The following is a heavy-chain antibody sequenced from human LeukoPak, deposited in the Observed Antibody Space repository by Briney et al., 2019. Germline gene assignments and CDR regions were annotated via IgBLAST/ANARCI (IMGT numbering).Heavy chain of an antibody. CDR1: GGSLSPYY. CDR3: ARGGSRYSSSSDFDY. CDR2: IHYNGDT. J-gene: IGHJ4*02. D-gene: IGHD6-6*01. V-gene: IGHV4-59*01. Sequence: SETLSLTCSVSGGSLSPYYWNWLRQPPGKGLEWIGSIHYNGDTNYNPSLKSRVTISIDTSKKQFSLKLSSVIVADTAVYYCARGGSRYSSSSDFDYWGQGILVTVSS.